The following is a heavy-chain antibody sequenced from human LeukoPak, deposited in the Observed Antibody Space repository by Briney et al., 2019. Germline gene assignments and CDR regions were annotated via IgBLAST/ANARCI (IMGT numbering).Heavy chain of an antibody. CDR3: ARIQWLAQDYFDY. V-gene: IGHV3-30*03. Sequence: PGRSLRLSCAASGFTFSSYGMHWVRQAPGKGLEWVAVISYDGSNKYYADSVKGRFTISRDNSKNTLYLQMNSLRAEDTAVYYCARIQWLAQDYFDYWGQGTLVTVSS. D-gene: IGHD6-19*01. CDR1: GFTFSSYG. J-gene: IGHJ4*02. CDR2: ISYDGSNK.